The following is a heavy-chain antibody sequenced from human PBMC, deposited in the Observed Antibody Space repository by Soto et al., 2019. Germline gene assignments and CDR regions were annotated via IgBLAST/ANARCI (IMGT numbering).Heavy chain of an antibody. CDR2: ISFDGSNK. V-gene: IGHV3-30*03. CDR1: GFTFSSYG. Sequence: GGSLRLSCAASGFTFSSYGMHWVRQAPGKGLEWVAVISFDGSNKYYADSVKGRFTISRDKSKNTLYLQMNSLRAEDTAVYYCADQPLLWGKRFDYWGQGTLVTVSS. J-gene: IGHJ4*02. D-gene: IGHD3-10*01. CDR3: ADQPLLWGKRFDY.